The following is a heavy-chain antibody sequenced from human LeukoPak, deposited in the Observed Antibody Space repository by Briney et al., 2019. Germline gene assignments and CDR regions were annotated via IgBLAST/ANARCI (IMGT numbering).Heavy chain of an antibody. Sequence: SETLSLTCAVYGGSFSGYYWSWIRQPPGKGLEWIGEINHSGSTNYNPSLKSRVTISVDTSKNQFSLKLSSVTAADTAVYYCARDRGTYPDYHYGMDVWGQGTTVTVSS. CDR3: ARDRGTYPDYHYGMDV. D-gene: IGHD3-10*01. V-gene: IGHV4-34*01. CDR1: GGSFSGYY. J-gene: IGHJ6*02. CDR2: INHSGST.